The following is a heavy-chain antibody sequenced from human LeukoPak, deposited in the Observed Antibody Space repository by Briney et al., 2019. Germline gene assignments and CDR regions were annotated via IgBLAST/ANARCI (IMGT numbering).Heavy chain of an antibody. CDR2: ISWNSGSI. Sequence: GGSLRLSCAASGFTFDDYAMHWVRQAPGKGLEWVSGISWNSGSIGYADSVKGRFTISRDNAKNSLYLQMNSLRAEDTALYYRAKDGQPTVTTVDYWGQGTLVTVSS. J-gene: IGHJ4*02. D-gene: IGHD4-17*01. V-gene: IGHV3-9*01. CDR3: AKDGQPTVTTVDY. CDR1: GFTFDDYA.